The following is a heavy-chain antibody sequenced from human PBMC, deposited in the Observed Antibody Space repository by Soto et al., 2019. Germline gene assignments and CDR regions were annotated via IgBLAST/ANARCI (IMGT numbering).Heavy chain of an antibody. CDR3: ARDGIIGFGVVNRYYYYGMDV. D-gene: IGHD3-3*01. Sequence: GASVKVSFKASGYTFTNYGISGVRQAPGQGLEWMGWISAYNGNTNYAQRLQGRVTMTTDTSTSTAYMELRSLRSDDTAVYYCARDGIIGFGVVNRYYYYGMDVWGQGPTVTVS. J-gene: IGHJ6*02. V-gene: IGHV1-18*01. CDR1: GYTFTNYG. CDR2: ISAYNGNT.